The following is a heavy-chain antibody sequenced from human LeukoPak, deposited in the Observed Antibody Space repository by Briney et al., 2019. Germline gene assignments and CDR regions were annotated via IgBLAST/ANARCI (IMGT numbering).Heavy chain of an antibody. D-gene: IGHD3-3*01. V-gene: IGHV3-7*01. Sequence: GSLRLSCAASGFTFSSYWMSWVRQAPGKGLEWVANIKQDGSEKYYVGSVKGRFTISRDNAKNSLYLQMNSLRAEDTAVYYCARGAYYDFWSGYSFDYWGQGTLVTVSS. J-gene: IGHJ4*02. CDR3: ARGAYYDFWSGYSFDY. CDR2: IKQDGSEK. CDR1: GFTFSSYW.